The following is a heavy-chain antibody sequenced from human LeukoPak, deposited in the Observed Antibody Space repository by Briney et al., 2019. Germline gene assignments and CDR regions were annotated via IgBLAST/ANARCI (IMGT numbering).Heavy chain of an antibody. Sequence: PSEALSLTCTVSGGSISSYYWSWIRQPPGKGLEWIGYIYYSGSTNYNPSLKSRVTISVDTSKNQFSLKLSSVTAADTAVFYCARLSTNYYDSSGYPDYWGQGTLVTVSS. CDR3: ARLSTNYYDSSGYPDY. CDR1: GGSISSYY. CDR2: IYYSGST. V-gene: IGHV4-59*08. J-gene: IGHJ4*02. D-gene: IGHD3-22*01.